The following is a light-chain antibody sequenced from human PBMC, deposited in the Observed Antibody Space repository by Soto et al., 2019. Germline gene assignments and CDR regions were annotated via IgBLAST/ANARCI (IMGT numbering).Light chain of an antibody. CDR2: DVS. Sequence: QSVLSQPPSVTGSPGQSVAISCTGTSSDVGSYNRVSWYQQPPGTAPKLMIYDVSYRPSGVPDRFSGSKSGNTASLTISGLQAEDEADYYCRSFTTSTNYVFGTGTKVT. CDR3: RSFTTSTNYV. J-gene: IGLJ1*01. V-gene: IGLV2-18*02. CDR1: SSDVGSYNR.